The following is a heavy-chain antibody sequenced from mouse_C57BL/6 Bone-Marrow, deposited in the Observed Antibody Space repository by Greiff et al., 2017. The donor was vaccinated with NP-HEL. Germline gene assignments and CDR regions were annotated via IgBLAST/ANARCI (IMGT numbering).Heavy chain of an antibody. CDR1: GYTFTEYT. Sequence: QVQLQQSGAELVKPGASVKLSCKASGYTFTEYTIHWVKQRPGQGLEWIGWVYPGSGSIKYNEKFKDKATLTADKSSSTVYMELSRLTSEGSAVYFCARHEATTVVAHWYFDVWGTGTTVTVSS. CDR3: ARHEATTVVAHWYFDV. J-gene: IGHJ1*03. CDR2: VYPGSGSI. D-gene: IGHD1-1*01. V-gene: IGHV1-62-2*01.